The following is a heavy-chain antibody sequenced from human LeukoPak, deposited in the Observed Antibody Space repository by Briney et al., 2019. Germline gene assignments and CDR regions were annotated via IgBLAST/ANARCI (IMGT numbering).Heavy chain of an antibody. CDR2: IRYDGSNK. Sequence: GGSLRLSCAASGFTFSSYGMHWVRQAPGKGLEWVAFIRYDGSNKYYADSVKGRFTISRDNSKNTLYLQMNSLRAEDTAVYYCARGRSGGIVVRIFDYWGQGTLVTVSS. CDR1: GFTFSSYG. V-gene: IGHV3-30*02. CDR3: ARGRSGGIVVRIFDY. D-gene: IGHD1-26*01. J-gene: IGHJ4*02.